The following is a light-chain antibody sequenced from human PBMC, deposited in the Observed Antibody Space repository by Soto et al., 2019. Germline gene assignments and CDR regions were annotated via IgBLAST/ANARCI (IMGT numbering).Light chain of an antibody. Sequence: QSVLTQPASVSGSPGQSITISCTGTSSDVGSSNLVSWYQQHPGKAPKLMIYEGSKRPSGVSNRFSGSKSGNTASLTISGLQAEDEADYYCCSYAGSSTFVVFGGGTKLTVL. J-gene: IGLJ2*01. CDR3: CSYAGSSTFVV. CDR2: EGS. CDR1: SSDVGSSNL. V-gene: IGLV2-23*01.